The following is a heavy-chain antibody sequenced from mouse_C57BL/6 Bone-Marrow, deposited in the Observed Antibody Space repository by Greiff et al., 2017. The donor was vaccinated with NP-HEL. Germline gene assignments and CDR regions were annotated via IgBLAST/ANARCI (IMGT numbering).Heavy chain of an antibody. Sequence: QVQLQQSGPELVKPGASVKISCKASGYAFSSSWMNWVKQRPGKGLEWIGRIYPGDGDTNYNGKFKGKATLTADKSSSTAYMQLSSLTSEDSAVYFCARGDGSRYSYWYFDVWGTGGTVTVSS. D-gene: IGHD1-1*01. CDR2: IYPGDGDT. CDR1: GYAFSSSW. J-gene: IGHJ1*03. V-gene: IGHV1-82*01. CDR3: ARGDGSRYSYWYFDV.